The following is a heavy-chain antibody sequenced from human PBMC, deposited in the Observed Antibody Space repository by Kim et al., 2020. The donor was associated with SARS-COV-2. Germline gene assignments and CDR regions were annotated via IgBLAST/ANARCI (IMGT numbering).Heavy chain of an antibody. CDR1: GGTFSSYA. J-gene: IGHJ6*02. V-gene: IGHV1-69*13. CDR2: IIPIFGTA. CDR3: ARAFGPRGGIPDGYYGMDV. Sequence: SVKVSCKASGGTFSSYAISWVRQAPGQGLEWMGGIIPIFGTANYAQKFQGRVTITADESTSTAYMELSSLRSEDTAMYYCARAFGPRGGIPDGYYGMDVWGQGTTVTVSS. D-gene: IGHD2-2*02.